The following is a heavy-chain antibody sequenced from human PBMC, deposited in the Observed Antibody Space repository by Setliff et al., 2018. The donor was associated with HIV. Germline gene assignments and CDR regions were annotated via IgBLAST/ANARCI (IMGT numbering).Heavy chain of an antibody. CDR3: ARAYRDNVWGSWRQISSWFDS. Sequence: PSETLSLTCAVYGGSFNEYYWNWIRQIPGKGLEWIGEINHSGSTNYNESLKRRPRISVDTSKNQFSLSLNSVTAADTAVYYCARAYRDNVWGSWRQISSWFDSWGQGNLVTVSS. CDR2: INHSGST. CDR1: GGSFNEYY. D-gene: IGHD3-16*01. V-gene: IGHV4-34*01. J-gene: IGHJ5*01.